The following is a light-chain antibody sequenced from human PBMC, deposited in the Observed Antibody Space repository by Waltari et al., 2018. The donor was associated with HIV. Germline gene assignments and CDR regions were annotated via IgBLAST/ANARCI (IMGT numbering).Light chain of an antibody. J-gene: IGLJ3*02. CDR1: SSDIGTYDL. Sequence: QSALTQPASVSGSPGQSITVSCTGTSSDIGTYDLVSWYQQEPGKAPKLIIHDVTARPSGVSSRVSGSKSDNTAFLTISGLQVEDESLYFCCSFSPNGASWVFGGGTKVTVL. V-gene: IGLV2-23*02. CDR3: CSFSPNGASWV. CDR2: DVT.